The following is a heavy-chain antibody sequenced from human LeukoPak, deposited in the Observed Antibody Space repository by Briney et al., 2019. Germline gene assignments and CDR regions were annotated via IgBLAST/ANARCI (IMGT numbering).Heavy chain of an antibody. CDR2: ISSSSGTI. J-gene: IGHJ4*03. CDR3: AKLFDWLLSYFDY. D-gene: IGHD3-9*01. CDR1: GFTFSSYS. Sequence: PGGSLRLSCAASGFTFSSYSMNWVRQAPGKGLEWVSYISSSSGTIYYADSVKGRFTISRDNSKNTLYLQMNSLRAEDTAVYYCAKLFDWLLSYFDYWGQGTLVTVSS. V-gene: IGHV3-48*01.